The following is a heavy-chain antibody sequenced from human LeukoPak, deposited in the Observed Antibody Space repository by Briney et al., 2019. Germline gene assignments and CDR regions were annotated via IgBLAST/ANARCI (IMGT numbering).Heavy chain of an antibody. CDR3: AAIPDESDFWSGYSFDY. CDR1: GFTFTSSA. CDR2: IVVGSGNT. D-gene: IGHD3-3*01. V-gene: IGHV1-58*02. Sequence: SVKVSCKASGFTFTSSAMQWVRQARGQRLEWIGWIVVGSGNTNYAQKFQERVTITRDMSTSTAYMELSSLRSEDTAVYYCAAIPDESDFWSGYSFDYWGQGTLVTVSS. J-gene: IGHJ4*02.